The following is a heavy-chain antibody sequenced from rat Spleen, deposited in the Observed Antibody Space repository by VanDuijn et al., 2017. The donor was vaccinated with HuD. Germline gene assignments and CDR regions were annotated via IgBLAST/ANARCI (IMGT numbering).Heavy chain of an antibody. CDR1: GFTFSNYG. J-gene: IGHJ4*01. D-gene: IGHD1-5*01. V-gene: IGHV5-29*01. Sequence: EVQLVESGGGLVQPGRSLKLSCAASGFTFSNYGMAWVRQAPTKGLEWVATISYDGSSTYYRDSVKGRFTISRDNAKSTLYLQMDSLRSEDTATYYCARRGGYRYNPHYYVMDAWGQGASVTVSS. CDR2: ISYDGSST. CDR3: ARRGGYRYNPHYYVMDA.